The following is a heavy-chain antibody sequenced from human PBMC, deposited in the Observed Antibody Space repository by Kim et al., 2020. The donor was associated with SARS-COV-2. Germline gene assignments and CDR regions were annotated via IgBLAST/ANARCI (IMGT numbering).Heavy chain of an antibody. D-gene: IGHD3-22*01. J-gene: IGHJ4*02. V-gene: IGHV3-53*01. CDR3: ARSDYYDSSGYPRGDY. CDR1: GFTVSSNY. Sequence: GGSLRLSCAAYGFTVSSNYMSWVRQAPGKGREWVSVIYSGGSTYYADSVKGRFTISRDNSQNTLYLQMNSLRAEDTAVYYCARSDYYDSSGYPRGDYWGQGTLIIVSS. CDR2: IYSGGST.